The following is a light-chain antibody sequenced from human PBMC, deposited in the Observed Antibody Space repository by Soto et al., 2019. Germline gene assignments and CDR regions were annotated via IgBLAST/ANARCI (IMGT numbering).Light chain of an antibody. CDR2: EVS. J-gene: IGLJ3*02. Sequence: QSVLTQPASVSGSPGQSVTISCTGTSSDIGAYKYVSWYQHHPGKSPRLMIYEVSNRPSGVSNRFSASKSGNTASLTISGLQAEDEATYYCSSFTSGGTWVFGGGTKLTVL. V-gene: IGLV2-14*01. CDR1: SSDIGAYKY. CDR3: SSFTSGGTWV.